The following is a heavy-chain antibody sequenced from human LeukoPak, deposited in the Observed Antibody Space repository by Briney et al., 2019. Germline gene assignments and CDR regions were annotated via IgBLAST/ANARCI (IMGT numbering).Heavy chain of an antibody. D-gene: IGHD2-2*02. CDR2: ISRNSGSI. V-gene: IGHV3-9*01. J-gene: IGHJ4*02. Sequence: WIRQHPGKGLEWVSGISRNSGSIGYADSVKGRFTISRDNAKNSLYLQMNSLRAEDTALYYCAKDMFPGCSSTSCYTGIFDYWGQGTLVTVSS. CDR3: AKDMFPGCSSTSCYTGIFDY.